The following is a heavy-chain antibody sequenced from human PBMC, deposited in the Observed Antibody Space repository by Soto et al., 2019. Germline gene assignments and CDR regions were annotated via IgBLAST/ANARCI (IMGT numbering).Heavy chain of an antibody. CDR3: AASDSSSWQHDY. V-gene: IGHV1-69*01. Sequence: QVQLVQSGAEMKKPGSSVKVSCKVSGDSFSSYAISWVRQAPGEGLEWVGGIIPIFETANYAQNFQGRVTITAVESPTTAYLEVTRLSPQDTAVFYCAASDSSSWQHDYWGQGTLITVSS. D-gene: IGHD6-13*01. J-gene: IGHJ4*02. CDR1: GDSFSSYA. CDR2: IIPIFETA.